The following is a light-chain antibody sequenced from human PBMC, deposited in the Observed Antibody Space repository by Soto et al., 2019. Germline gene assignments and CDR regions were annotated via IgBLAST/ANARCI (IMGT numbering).Light chain of an antibody. CDR1: SSNIGAGYD. V-gene: IGLV1-40*01. J-gene: IGLJ1*01. Sequence: VLTQPPSVSGAPGQRVTISCTGSSSNIGAGYDVHWYQQLPGTAPKLLIYGNSNRPSGVPDRFSGSKSGTSASLAITGLQAEDEAEYYCQSYDSSLSGYVFGTGTKLTVL. CDR3: QSYDSSLSGYV. CDR2: GNS.